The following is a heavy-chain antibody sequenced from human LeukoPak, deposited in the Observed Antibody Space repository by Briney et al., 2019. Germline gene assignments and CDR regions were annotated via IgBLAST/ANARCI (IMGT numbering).Heavy chain of an antibody. CDR2: IWYDGSNK. CDR3: ARMGGYGGYDFGY. Sequence: GGSLRLSCAASGFTFSSYGMHWVRQTPGKGLEWVALIWYDGSNKNYADSVKGRFTISRDNSKNTLDLQMNSLRAEDTAVYYCARMGGYGGYDFGYWGQGTLVTVSS. J-gene: IGHJ4*02. CDR1: GFTFSSYG. V-gene: IGHV3-33*01. D-gene: IGHD5-12*01.